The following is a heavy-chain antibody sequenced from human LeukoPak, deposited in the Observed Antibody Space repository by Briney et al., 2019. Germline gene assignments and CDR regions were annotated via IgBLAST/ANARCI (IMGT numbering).Heavy chain of an antibody. CDR1: GGSISSSSYY. CDR2: IYYSGST. V-gene: IGHV4-39*07. J-gene: IGHJ4*02. Sequence: SETLSLTCTVSGGSISSSSYYWGWIRQPPGKGLEWIGSIYYSGSTYYNPSLKSRVTISVDTSKNQFSLKLSSVTAADTAVYYSASVREYSSFDYWGQGTLVTVSS. CDR3: ASVREYSSFDY. D-gene: IGHD6-6*01.